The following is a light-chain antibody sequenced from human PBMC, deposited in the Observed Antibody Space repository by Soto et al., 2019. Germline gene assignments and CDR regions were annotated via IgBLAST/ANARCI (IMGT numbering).Light chain of an antibody. CDR1: QSVSSY. CDR3: QSGFT. Sequence: EIVLTQSPGTLSLCPWERATLSCRASQSVSSYLAWYQQKPGQAPRLLIYDASNRATGIPARFSGSGSGTDFTLTISSLEPEDFAVYYCQSGFTFGPGTKVDI. J-gene: IGKJ3*01. V-gene: IGKV3-11*01. CDR2: DAS.